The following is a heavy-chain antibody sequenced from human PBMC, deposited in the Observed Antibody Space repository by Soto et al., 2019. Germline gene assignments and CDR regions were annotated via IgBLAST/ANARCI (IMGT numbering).Heavy chain of an antibody. CDR2: IIPILTTP. Sequence: QVQLVQSGAEVKKTGSSVTVSCKASGGTFSIYGFSWVRQAPGQGPEWIGGIIPILTTPNYAQKFQGRVTIVADESTTTVYMERSSLKFEDTAVYYCATSVGIAPTGEDGMDVWGQGTSVTVSS. V-gene: IGHV1-69*01. CDR1: GGTFSIYG. J-gene: IGHJ6*02. CDR3: ATSVGIAPTGEDGMDV. D-gene: IGHD2-8*02.